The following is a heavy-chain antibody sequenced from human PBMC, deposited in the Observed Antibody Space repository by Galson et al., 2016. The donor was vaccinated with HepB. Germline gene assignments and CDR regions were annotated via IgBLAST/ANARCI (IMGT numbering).Heavy chain of an antibody. CDR2: IGWDDDK. CDR3: ARRSGWNSRGRYFDY. Sequence: PALVKPTQTLTLTCPFSGFSLSTSGMCVSWIRRPPGKALEWIALIGWDDDKFYSTSLKTRLTVSKNTTKNQVCLTITTVDPVDTATYYCARRSGWNSRGRYFDYWGQGTLVTVAS. V-gene: IGHV2-70*13. J-gene: IGHJ4*02. CDR1: GFSLSTSGMC. D-gene: IGHD6-19*01.